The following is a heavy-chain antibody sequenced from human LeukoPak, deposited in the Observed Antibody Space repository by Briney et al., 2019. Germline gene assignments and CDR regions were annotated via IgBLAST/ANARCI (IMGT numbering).Heavy chain of an antibody. CDR1: GFTFSSYG. Sequence: GGSLRLSCAASGFTFSSYGMHWVRQAPGKGLEWVAFIRCDGSNKYYADSVKGRFTISRDNAKNSLYLQMNSLRAEDTAVYYCARDLSSSGWYYFDYWGQGTLVTVSS. V-gene: IGHV3-30*02. CDR3: ARDLSSSGWYYFDY. CDR2: IRCDGSNK. D-gene: IGHD6-19*01. J-gene: IGHJ4*02.